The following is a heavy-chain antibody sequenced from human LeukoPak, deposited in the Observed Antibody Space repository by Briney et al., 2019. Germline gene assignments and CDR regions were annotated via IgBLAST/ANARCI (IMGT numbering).Heavy chain of an antibody. Sequence: PGESLRLSCAASGFAFSNYDMLCVRQATGKGLEWVSAINTAADTYYPDSVKGRFTISRENAKSSLYLQMNSLRVGDTAVYYCVRAPPGTGWLIDHWGQGTLVAVSS. J-gene: IGHJ4*02. CDR1: GFAFSNYD. V-gene: IGHV3-13*04. D-gene: IGHD6-19*01. CDR3: VRAPPGTGWLIDH. CDR2: INTAADT.